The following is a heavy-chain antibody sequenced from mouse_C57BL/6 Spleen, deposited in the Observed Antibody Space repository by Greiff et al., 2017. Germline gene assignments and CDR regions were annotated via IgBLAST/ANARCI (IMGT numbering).Heavy chain of an antibody. J-gene: IGHJ2*01. D-gene: IGHD1-1*01. V-gene: IGHV1-82*01. CDR2: IYPGDGDT. CDR1: GYAFSSSW. CDR3: ERDSSYHYFDY. Sequence: QVQLQQSGPELVKPGASVKISCKASGYAFSSSWMNWVKQRPGKGLEWIGRIYPGDGDTNYNGKFKGKATLTADKSSSTAYMQLSSLTSEDSAVYFCERDSSYHYFDYWGQGTTLTVSS.